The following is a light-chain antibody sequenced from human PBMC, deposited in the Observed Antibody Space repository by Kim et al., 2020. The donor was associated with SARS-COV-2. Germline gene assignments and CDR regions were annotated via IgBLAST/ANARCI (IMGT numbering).Light chain of an antibody. CDR3: QQSQTSPIFT. Sequence: GDRVTVTCRASRDIGTSLIWYQHKAGKAPQALIYASSRLFDGVPSRFSGSGSGTNFTLTINGLQPGDLATYYCQQSQTSPIFTFGPGTKVDIK. J-gene: IGKJ3*01. CDR1: RDIGTS. V-gene: IGKV1-39*01. CDR2: ASS.